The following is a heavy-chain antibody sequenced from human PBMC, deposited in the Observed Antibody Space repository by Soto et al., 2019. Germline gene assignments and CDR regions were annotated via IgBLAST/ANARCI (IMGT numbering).Heavy chain of an antibody. D-gene: IGHD3-3*01. J-gene: IGHJ4*02. CDR3: AKEEIFGGVTDTYYCDY. CDR1: GFTFSSYG. Sequence: PGGSLRLSCAASGFTFSSYGMHWVRQAPGKGLEWVAVISYDGSNKYYADSVKGRFTISRDNSKNTLYLQMNSLRAEDTAVYYCAKEEIFGGVTDTYYCDYWGQGTLVTVA. V-gene: IGHV3-30*18. CDR2: ISYDGSNK.